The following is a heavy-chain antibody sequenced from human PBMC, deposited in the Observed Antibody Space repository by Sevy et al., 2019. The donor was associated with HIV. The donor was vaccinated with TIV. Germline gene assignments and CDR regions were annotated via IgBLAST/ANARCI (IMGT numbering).Heavy chain of an antibody. V-gene: IGHV3-33*03. CDR1: GSTFKNHG. CDR3: AKWSGDYPLYYCDF. CDR2: IRSDDTAV. Sequence: GGSLRLSCEVSGSTFKNHGMHWVRQAPGKGLEWVAAIRSDDTAVDYAASVKGRFTISRDIFKNTLYLQMNSLRVEDTDVYYCAKWSGDYPLYYCDFWGQGTLVTVSS. D-gene: IGHD2-21*02. J-gene: IGHJ4*02.